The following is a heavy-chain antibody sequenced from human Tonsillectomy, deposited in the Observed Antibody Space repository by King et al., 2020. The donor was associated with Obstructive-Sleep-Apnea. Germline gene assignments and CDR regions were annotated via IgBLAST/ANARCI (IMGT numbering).Heavy chain of an antibody. CDR1: GLTFSSYW. J-gene: IGHJ4*02. Sequence: VQLVESGGGLVQPGGSLRLSCAVSGLTFSSYWMTWVRQPPGKGLEWVGNIKQDGSEEDYADSVKGRFTISRDNAKNSLYLQMRSLRAEDTAVYYCARDFYTWGSHDSWGQGTLVTVSS. CDR3: ARDFYTWGSHDS. CDR2: IKQDGSEE. V-gene: IGHV3-7*01. D-gene: IGHD3-16*01.